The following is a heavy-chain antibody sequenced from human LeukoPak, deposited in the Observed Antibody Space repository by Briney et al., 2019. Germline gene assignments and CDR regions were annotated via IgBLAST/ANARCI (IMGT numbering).Heavy chain of an antibody. V-gene: IGHV3-21*01. CDR3: VTGPWQPGPVEDY. CDR2: ISSSSSYI. J-gene: IGHJ4*02. Sequence: GGSLRLSCAASGFTFSSYSMNWVRQAPGKGLEWVSSISSSSSYIYYADSVKGRFTTSRDNAKNSLYLQMNSLRAEDTAVYYCVTGPWQPGPVEDYWGQGTLVTVSS. CDR1: GFTFSSYS. D-gene: IGHD1-14*01.